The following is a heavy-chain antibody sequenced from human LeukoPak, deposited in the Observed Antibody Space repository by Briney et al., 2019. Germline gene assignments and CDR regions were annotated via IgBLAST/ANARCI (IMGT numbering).Heavy chain of an antibody. CDR1: GFTFSSYA. V-gene: IGHV3-64*01. J-gene: IGHJ4*02. CDR3: AKDLRYSSSWSYFDY. D-gene: IGHD6-13*01. CDR2: ISSNGGST. Sequence: GGSLRLSCAASGFTFSSYAMHWVRQAPGKGLEYVSAISSNGGSTYYANSVKGRFTISRDNSRNTLYLQMNSLRAEDTAVYYCAKDLRYSSSWSYFDYWGQGTLVTVSS.